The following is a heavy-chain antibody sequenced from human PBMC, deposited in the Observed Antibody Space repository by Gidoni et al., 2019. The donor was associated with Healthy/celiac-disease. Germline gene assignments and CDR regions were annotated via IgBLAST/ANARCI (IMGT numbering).Heavy chain of an antibody. V-gene: IGHV3-9*01. D-gene: IGHD2-21*02. Sequence: EVQLVESGGGLVQPGRSLRLSCAASGFTFDVFAMHWVRQAPGKGLEWVSGISWNSGYIDYADSVKGRFTISRDNAKNSLYLQMHSLRAEDTALYYCATDLSWGQGTLVTVSS. CDR2: ISWNSGYI. J-gene: IGHJ4*02. CDR3: ATDLS. CDR1: GFTFDVFA.